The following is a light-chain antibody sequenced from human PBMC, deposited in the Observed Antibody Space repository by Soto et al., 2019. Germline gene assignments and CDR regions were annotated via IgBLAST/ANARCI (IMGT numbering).Light chain of an antibody. CDR3: QQYQNSPRT. CDR1: QSVGGSS. Sequence: ETVLTQSPGTLSLSSGERATVSCRASQSVGGSSLAWYQQRPGQAPRLLIYDTSKRATGIPDRFSGSGSGTDFTLTISRLEPEDFAVYYCQQYQNSPRTFGQGTKVEIK. V-gene: IGKV3-20*01. J-gene: IGKJ1*01. CDR2: DTS.